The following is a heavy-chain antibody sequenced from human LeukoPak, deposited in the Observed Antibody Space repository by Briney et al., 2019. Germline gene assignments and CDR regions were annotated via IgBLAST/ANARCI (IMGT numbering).Heavy chain of an antibody. CDR2: INSSGGT. Sequence: SETLSLTCAVYGGSFSGYFWSWIRQPPGQGLEWIGEINSSGGTDFNPSLKSRVTILVDNSKNQFFLNLISVTAADTAVYYCARSVSGSYGAFDIWGQGTLVTVSS. D-gene: IGHD1-26*01. CDR3: ARSVSGSYGAFDI. CDR1: GGSFSGYF. V-gene: IGHV4-34*01. J-gene: IGHJ3*02.